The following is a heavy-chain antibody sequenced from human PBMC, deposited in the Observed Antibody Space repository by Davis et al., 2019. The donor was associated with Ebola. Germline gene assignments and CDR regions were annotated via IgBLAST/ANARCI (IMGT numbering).Heavy chain of an antibody. CDR2: INGDGSST. CDR3: ARVAAVASNWFDP. J-gene: IGHJ5*02. Sequence: PGGSLRLSCAASGFTFSTDWMHWVRQAPGKGLVWVSRINGDGSSTYYADSVKGRFTVSRDNSKNTLYLQMNSLRGEDTAIYYCARVAAVASNWFDPWGQGTLVTVSS. D-gene: IGHD6-19*01. CDR1: GFTFSTDW. V-gene: IGHV3-74*01.